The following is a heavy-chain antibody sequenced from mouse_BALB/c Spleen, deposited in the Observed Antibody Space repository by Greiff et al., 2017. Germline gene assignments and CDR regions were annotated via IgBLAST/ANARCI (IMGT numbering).Heavy chain of an antibody. Sequence: EVKLQESGPGLVKPSQSLSLTCTVTGYSITSDYAWNWIRQFPGNKLEWMGYISYSGSTSYNPSLKSRISITRDTSKNQFFLQLNSVTTEDTATYYCARGIYYGYDGPYFDYWGQGTTLTVSS. CDR3: ARGIYYGYDGPYFDY. J-gene: IGHJ2*01. V-gene: IGHV3-2*02. D-gene: IGHD2-2*01. CDR2: ISYSGST. CDR1: GYSITSDYA.